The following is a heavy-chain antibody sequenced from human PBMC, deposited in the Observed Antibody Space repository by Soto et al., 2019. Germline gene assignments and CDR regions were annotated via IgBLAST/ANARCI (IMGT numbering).Heavy chain of an antibody. CDR1: GDSISAYG. CDR3: AGSIAAAGTVSWFDP. V-gene: IGHV4-59*06. J-gene: IGHJ5*02. Sequence: SETLSLTCSVSGDSISAYGWSWIRQHPGKGLEWIGYIYYSGSTYYNPSLKSRVTISVDTSKNQFSLKLSSVTAADTAVYYCAGSIAAAGTVSWFDPWGQGTLVTVSS. CDR2: IYYSGST. D-gene: IGHD6-13*01.